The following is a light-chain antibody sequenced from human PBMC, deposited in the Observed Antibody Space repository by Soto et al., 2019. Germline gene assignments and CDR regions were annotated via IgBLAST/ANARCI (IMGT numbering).Light chain of an antibody. Sequence: QPVLTQPPSVSGAPGQRVTISCTGSSSNIGADYHIHWYQQLPGAAPKLLIYDNNIRSSGVPDRFSGSKSGTSASLAITGLQAEDEADYFCQSYDNSLSGVIFGGGTKLTVL. CDR3: QSYDNSLSGVI. CDR2: DNN. V-gene: IGLV1-40*01. J-gene: IGLJ2*01. CDR1: SSNIGADYH.